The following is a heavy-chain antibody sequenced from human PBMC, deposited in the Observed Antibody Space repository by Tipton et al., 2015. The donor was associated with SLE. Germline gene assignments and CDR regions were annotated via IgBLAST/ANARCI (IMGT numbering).Heavy chain of an antibody. CDR1: GSTFSDYY. V-gene: IGHV3-11*01. J-gene: IGHJ6*03. D-gene: IGHD6-6*01. CDR3: ATAARPPYYYYYMDV. Sequence: SLRLSCAASGSTFSDYYMSWIRQAPGKGLEWVSYISSSGSTIYYADSVKGRFTISRDNAKNSLYLQMNSLRAEDTAVYYCATAARPPYYYYYMDVWGKGTTVTVSS. CDR2: ISSSGSTI.